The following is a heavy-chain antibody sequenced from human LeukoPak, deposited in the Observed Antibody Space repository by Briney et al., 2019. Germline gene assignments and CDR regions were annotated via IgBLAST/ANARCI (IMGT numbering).Heavy chain of an antibody. CDR2: INHSGST. CDR1: GGSFSGYY. Sequence: SETLSLTCAVYGGSFSGYYWSWIRQPPGKGLEWIGEINHSGSTNYNPSLKSRVTISLDTSKNHFSLKLSSVTAADTAVYYCARLRHSYGSPYYFDYWGQGTLVTVSS. V-gene: IGHV4-34*01. J-gene: IGHJ4*02. D-gene: IGHD5-18*01. CDR3: ARLRHSYGSPYYFDY.